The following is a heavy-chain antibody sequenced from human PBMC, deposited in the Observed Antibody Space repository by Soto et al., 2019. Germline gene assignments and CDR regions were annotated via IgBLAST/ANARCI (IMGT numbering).Heavy chain of an antibody. CDR1: GFTLSSYW. CDR2: IYYDGSNK. J-gene: IGHJ6*02. V-gene: IGHV3-74*01. Sequence: GGSLRLSCAASGFTLSSYWMHWVRQAPGKGLEWVSVIYYDGSNKNYADSVKGRFTISRDNSKNTLYLQMNSLRAEDTAVYYCASSDFWSGEDYYGMDVWGQGTTVTVSS. D-gene: IGHD3-3*01. CDR3: ASSDFWSGEDYYGMDV.